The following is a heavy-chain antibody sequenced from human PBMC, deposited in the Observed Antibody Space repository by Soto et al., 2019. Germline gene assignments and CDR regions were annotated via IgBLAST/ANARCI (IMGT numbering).Heavy chain of an antibody. CDR2: ISAYNGNT. V-gene: IGHV1-18*01. Sequence: GPSVKVSCKASGYTFTSYGISWVRQAPGQGLEWMGWISAYNGNTNYAQKLQGRVTMTIDTSTSTAYMELRSLRSDDTAVCYCARELVYNWFDPWGQGTLVTVSS. CDR3: ARELVYNWFDP. D-gene: IGHD2-8*01. J-gene: IGHJ5*02. CDR1: GYTFTSYG.